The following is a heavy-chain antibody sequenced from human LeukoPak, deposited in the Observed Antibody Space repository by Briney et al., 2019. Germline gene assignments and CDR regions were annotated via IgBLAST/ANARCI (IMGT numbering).Heavy chain of an antibody. CDR3: AGEVPGSGGSGYGMDV. J-gene: IGHJ6*02. CDR2: INPSGGST. Sequence: ASVKVSCKASGYTFTSYYMHWVRQAPGQGLEWMGIINPSGGSTSYAQKFQGRVTMTRDTSTSTVYMELSSLRSEDTAVYYCAGEVPGSGGSGYGMDVWGQGTTVTVSS. CDR1: GYTFTSYY. D-gene: IGHD4-23*01. V-gene: IGHV1-46*01.